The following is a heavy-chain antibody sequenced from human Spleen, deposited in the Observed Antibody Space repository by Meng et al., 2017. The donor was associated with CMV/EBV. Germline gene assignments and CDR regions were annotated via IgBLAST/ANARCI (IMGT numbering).Heavy chain of an antibody. CDR3: AREKQQLVPYFDY. Sequence: SETLSLTCTVSGGSVSNGAFYWSWIRLPPGKRLEWIGYIYYRGTTNYNPSLRSRVSMTIDTSRNQFPLKLSSVTAADTAVYYCAREKQQLVPYFDYWGQGTLVTVSS. CDR1: GGSVSNGAFY. J-gene: IGHJ4*02. V-gene: IGHV4-61*08. CDR2: IYYRGTT. D-gene: IGHD6-13*01.